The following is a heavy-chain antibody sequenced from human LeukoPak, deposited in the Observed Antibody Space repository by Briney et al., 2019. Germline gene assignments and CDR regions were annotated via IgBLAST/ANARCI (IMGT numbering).Heavy chain of an antibody. Sequence: GASVKVSCKASGGTFSSYAISWVRQAPGQGLEWMGRIIPILGIANYAQKFQGRVTITADKSTSTAYMELSSLRSEDTAVYYCARDPTPEPPFDYWGQGTLVTVSS. J-gene: IGHJ4*02. V-gene: IGHV1-69*04. D-gene: IGHD1-14*01. CDR1: GGTFSSYA. CDR2: IIPILGIA. CDR3: ARDPTPEPPFDY.